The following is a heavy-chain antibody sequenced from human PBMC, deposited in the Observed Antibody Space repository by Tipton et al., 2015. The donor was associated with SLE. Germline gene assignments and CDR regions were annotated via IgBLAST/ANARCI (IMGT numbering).Heavy chain of an antibody. CDR1: GGSISSNY. J-gene: IGHJ4*02. CDR3: ARQLTSGYYYEFGY. D-gene: IGHD3-22*01. V-gene: IGHV4-59*08. Sequence: TLSLTCTVSGGSISSNYWSWFRQPPGKGLEWIGYIYTSGSNNYNPSLKSRVTLSVDTSKNQYSLGLTSVTAADTAVYYCARQLTSGYYYEFGYWGQGMLVTVSS. CDR2: IYTSGSN.